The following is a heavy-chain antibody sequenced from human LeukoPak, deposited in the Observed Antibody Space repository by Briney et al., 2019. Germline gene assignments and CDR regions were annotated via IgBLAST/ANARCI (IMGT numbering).Heavy chain of an antibody. CDR3: ARVSFCPRCHFDY. V-gene: IGHV3-74*03. J-gene: IGHJ4*02. CDR2: ISPDGSSA. Sequence: GGSLRLSCAASGFTFSSYAMSWVRQAPGKGLVWVARISPDGSSALSADSVRGRFTISRDNADNTLYLQLNSLRAEDTAVYYCARVSFCPRCHFDYWGQGTLVTVSS. D-gene: IGHD2/OR15-2a*01. CDR1: GFTFSSYA.